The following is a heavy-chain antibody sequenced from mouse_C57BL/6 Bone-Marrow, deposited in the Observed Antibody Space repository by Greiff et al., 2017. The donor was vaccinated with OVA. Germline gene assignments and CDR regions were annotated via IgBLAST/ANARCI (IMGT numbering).Heavy chain of an antibody. Sequence: DVMLVESGGDLVKPGGSLKLSCAASGFTFSSYGMSWVRQTPDKRLEWVATISSGGSYTYYPDSVKGRFTISRDNAKNTLYLQMSSLKSEDTAMYYCARRGVVATGYFDYWGQGTTLTVSS. CDR2: ISSGGSYT. V-gene: IGHV5-6*02. CDR3: ARRGVVATGYFDY. D-gene: IGHD1-1*01. CDR1: GFTFSSYG. J-gene: IGHJ2*01.